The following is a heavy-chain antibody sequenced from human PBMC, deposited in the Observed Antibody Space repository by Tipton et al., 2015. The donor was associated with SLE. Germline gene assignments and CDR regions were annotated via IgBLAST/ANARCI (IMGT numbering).Heavy chain of an antibody. CDR2: ISGSGGST. Sequence: SLRLSCAASGFTFSSYGMSWVRQAPGKGLEWVSAISGSGGSTYYADSVKGRFTISRDNSKNTLYLQMNSLRAEDTAVYYCAKEYLLRFQGLDSWGQGTLVTVSS. V-gene: IGHV3-23*01. CDR3: AKEYLLRFQGLDS. CDR1: GFTFSSYG. J-gene: IGHJ4*02.